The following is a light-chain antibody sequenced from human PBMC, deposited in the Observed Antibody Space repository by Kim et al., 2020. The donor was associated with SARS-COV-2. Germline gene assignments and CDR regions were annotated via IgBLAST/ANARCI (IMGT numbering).Light chain of an antibody. V-gene: IGKV4-1*01. CDR1: QSVLYSSNNKNY. CDR3: LQYYSTPRT. J-gene: IGKJ1*01. Sequence: DIVMTQSPDSLAVSLGERATINCKSSQSVLYSSNNKNYLAWYQQKPGQPPKLLIYWACTRESGVPDRFSGSGSGTDFTLTISSLQAEDVAVYYCLQYYSTPRTFGQGTKVDIK. CDR2: WAC.